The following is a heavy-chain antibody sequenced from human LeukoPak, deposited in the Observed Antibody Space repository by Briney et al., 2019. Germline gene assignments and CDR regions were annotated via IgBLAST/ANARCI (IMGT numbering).Heavy chain of an antibody. CDR2: ISYDGSNK. J-gene: IGHJ4*02. D-gene: IGHD1-1*01. Sequence: GRSLRLSCAASGFTFSSYAMHWVRQAPGKGLEWVAVISYDGSNKYYADSVKGRFTVSRDNSKNTLYLQMNSLRAEDTAVYYCANSRTSYFDYWGQGTLVTVSS. CDR1: GFTFSSYA. CDR3: ANSRTSYFDY. V-gene: IGHV3-30-3*01.